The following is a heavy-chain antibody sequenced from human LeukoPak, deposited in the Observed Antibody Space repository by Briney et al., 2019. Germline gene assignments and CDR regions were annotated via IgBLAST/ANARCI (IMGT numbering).Heavy chain of an antibody. V-gene: IGHV4-39*07. CDR2: IYYSGST. CDR3: AREDDNSAPGAFDI. J-gene: IGHJ3*02. D-gene: IGHD3-22*01. CDR1: GGSISSSSYY. Sequence: PSETLSLTCTVSGGSISSSSYYWGWIRQPPGKGLEWIGSIYYSGSTYYNPSLKSRVTISVDTSKKQFSLKLSSVTAADTAVYYCAREDDNSAPGAFDIWGQGTMVTISS.